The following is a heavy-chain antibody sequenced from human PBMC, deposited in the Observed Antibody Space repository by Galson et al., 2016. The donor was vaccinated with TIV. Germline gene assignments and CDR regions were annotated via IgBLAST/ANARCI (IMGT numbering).Heavy chain of an antibody. CDR3: ARPHYGDGDY. CDR1: GYRFTSYW. V-gene: IGHV5-10-1*01. Sequence: QSGAEVKKTGESLRISCKGSGYRFTSYWINWVRQMPGKGLEWMGRIDPTDSYTNYSPSFQGHVTISADKSSTTAYLQWSSLKASDTAIYYCARPHYGDGDYWGLGTLVTVSS. D-gene: IGHD4-17*01. CDR2: IDPTDSYT. J-gene: IGHJ4*02.